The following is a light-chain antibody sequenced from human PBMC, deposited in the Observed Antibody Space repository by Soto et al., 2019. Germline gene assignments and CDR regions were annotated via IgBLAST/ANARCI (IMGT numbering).Light chain of an antibody. CDR1: ESISRH. CDR3: QQTRAYPST. J-gene: IGKJ4*01. Sequence: DIKMSQSPSSLSASVGDIVTIHRRAAESISRHLNWYQQKPGRDTNLLIHTASTLHGGVPSRVSGSGSGTDFTLTITSLQAEDFATYYCQQTRAYPSTFGGGTKVDIK. CDR2: TAS. V-gene: IGKV1-39*01.